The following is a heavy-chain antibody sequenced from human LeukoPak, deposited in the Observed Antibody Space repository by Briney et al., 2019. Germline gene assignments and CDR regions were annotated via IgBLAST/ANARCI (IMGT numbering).Heavy chain of an antibody. J-gene: IGHJ2*01. CDR2: VSPSGDIT. D-gene: IGHD7-27*01. CDR1: GFTFSSHG. CDR3: AKDIDWGRFDV. V-gene: IGHV3-23*01. Sequence: GGSLRLSCAASGFTFSSHGMDWVRQASGMGLEWVSGVSPSGDITYYADSVKGRFAISRDNSRNTVYFQLSSLRADDTAVYYCAKDIDWGRFDVWGRGTLVTVSS.